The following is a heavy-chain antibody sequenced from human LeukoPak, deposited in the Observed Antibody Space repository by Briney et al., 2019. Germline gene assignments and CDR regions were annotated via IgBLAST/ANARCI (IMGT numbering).Heavy chain of an antibody. CDR3: ASPTNYGGNSVGAFDI. Sequence: ASVKVSCKASGYTFTGHYMHWVRQAPGQGLEWMGWISAQHGQTEYAPNSQDRVTMTTDTSTSTAYMELRSLRSDDTAVYYCASPTNYGGNSVGAFDIWGQGTMVTVSS. J-gene: IGHJ3*02. D-gene: IGHD4-23*01. V-gene: IGHV1-18*04. CDR2: ISAQHGQT. CDR1: GYTFTGHY.